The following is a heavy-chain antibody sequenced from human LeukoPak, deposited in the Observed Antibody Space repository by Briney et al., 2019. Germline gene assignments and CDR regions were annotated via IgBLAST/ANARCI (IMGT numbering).Heavy chain of an antibody. J-gene: IGHJ3*02. Sequence: PGGSLRLSCAASGFTFSSYVMHWVRQAPGKGLEWVTFIRYDGRNKYYADSVKGRFTISRDNSKNTLYLQMPSLRPEDTAVYYCARESSPDDAFDIWGQGTMVTVSS. V-gene: IGHV3-30*02. D-gene: IGHD2-2*01. CDR2: IRYDGRNK. CDR1: GFTFSSYV. CDR3: ARESSPDDAFDI.